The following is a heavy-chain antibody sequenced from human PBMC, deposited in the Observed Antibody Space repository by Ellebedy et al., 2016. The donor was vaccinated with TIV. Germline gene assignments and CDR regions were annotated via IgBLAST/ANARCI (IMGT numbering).Heavy chain of an antibody. Sequence: MPSETLSLTCAVYGGSFDPSYWSWIRQPPGKGLEWIGETNHSGTTTYSPSLRSRATISLDTSKNELSLEVTSVTAADTAMYYCVWGSYYDYWGQGTLVSVSS. D-gene: IGHD3-16*01. J-gene: IGHJ4*02. CDR1: GGSFDPSY. CDR2: TNHSGTT. V-gene: IGHV4-34*01. CDR3: VWGSYYDY.